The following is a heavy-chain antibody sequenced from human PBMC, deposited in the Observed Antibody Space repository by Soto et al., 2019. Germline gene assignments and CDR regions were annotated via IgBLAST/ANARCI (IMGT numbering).Heavy chain of an antibody. CDR1: GGSISSSDYY. V-gene: IGHV4-39*01. CDR3: ARQAGAFGYYMDV. Sequence: QLQLQESGPGLVKPSETLSLTCTVSGGSISSSDYYWGWIRQPPGKGLEWIGAIYYSGTTYYSPSPQSRVTISVDTSKNQFSLKMRSVTAADPAVYFCARQAGAFGYYMDVWGKGPTVTVSS. D-gene: IGHD3-3*02. CDR2: IYYSGTT. J-gene: IGHJ6*03.